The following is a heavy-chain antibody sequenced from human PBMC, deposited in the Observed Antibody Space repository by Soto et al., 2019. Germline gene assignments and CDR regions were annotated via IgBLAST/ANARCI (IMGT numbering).Heavy chain of an antibody. CDR1: GNTVPNYA. CDR3: ARTTAYETSGYYYHTY. D-gene: IGHD3-22*01. J-gene: IGHJ4*02. V-gene: IGHV1-18*01. Sequence: ASVKVSCKASGNTVPNYAIHWVRQAPGQRLEWMGWINGDNGNTYYSEHLQGRVTVTTDTSTGTAYMELRSLISDDTAVYYCARTTAYETSGYYYHTYWGQGTQVTVSS. CDR2: INGDNGNT.